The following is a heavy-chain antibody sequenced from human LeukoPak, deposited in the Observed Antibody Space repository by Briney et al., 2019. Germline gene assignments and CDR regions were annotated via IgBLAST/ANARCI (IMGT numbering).Heavy chain of an antibody. V-gene: IGHV4-34*01. Sequence: SETLSLTCAVYGGSFSGYYWSWIRQPPGKGLEWIGEINHSGSTNYNPSLTSRVTISADTSKNQFSLKLSSVTAADTAVYYCARGVGYSGRRLFDYWGQGTLVTVSS. CDR2: INHSGST. D-gene: IGHD1-26*01. CDR3: ARGVGYSGRRLFDY. J-gene: IGHJ4*02. CDR1: GGSFSGYY.